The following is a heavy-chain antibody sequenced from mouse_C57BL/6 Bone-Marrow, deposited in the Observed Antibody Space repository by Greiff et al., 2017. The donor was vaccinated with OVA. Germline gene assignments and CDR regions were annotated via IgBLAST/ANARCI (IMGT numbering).Heavy chain of an antibody. J-gene: IGHJ2*01. V-gene: IGHV5-4*01. CDR3: ARDAPYYYVFDY. CDR1: GFTFSSYA. D-gene: IGHD1-1*01. Sequence: EVKVVESGGGLVKPGGSLKLSCAASGFTFSSYAMSWVRQTPEKRLEWVATISDGGSYTYYPDNVKGRFTISRDNAKNNLYLQMSHLKSEDTAMYYCARDAPYYYVFDYWGQGTTLTVSS. CDR2: ISDGGSYT.